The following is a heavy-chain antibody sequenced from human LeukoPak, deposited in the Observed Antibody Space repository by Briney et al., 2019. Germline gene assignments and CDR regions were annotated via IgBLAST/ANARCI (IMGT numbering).Heavy chain of an antibody. CDR2: IKQDGSKK. CDR1: GFTFNNYW. Sequence: QAGGSLRLSCAASGFTFNNYWMSWVRQAPGKGLEWVSNIKQDGSKKYYVDSVKGRFTISRDNAKNSLHLQMNSLRAEDTAVYYCARERAWHDAFDIWGQGTSVTVSS. J-gene: IGHJ3*02. V-gene: IGHV3-7*01. CDR3: ARERAWHDAFDI.